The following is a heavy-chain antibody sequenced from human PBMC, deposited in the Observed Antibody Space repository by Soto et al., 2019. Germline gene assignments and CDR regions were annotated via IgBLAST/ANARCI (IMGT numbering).Heavy chain of an antibody. V-gene: IGHV3-74*01. Sequence: XGSLILSCAAAGFTFSNYWMHWVRQVPGKGLVWVSRINSDGRTTNYTDSVKGRFIISRDNAKSTVHLQMNSLRAEDTAVYYCVRGYSGTYRIDFWGQGALVTVSS. CDR1: GFTFSNYW. CDR3: VRGYSGTYRIDF. J-gene: IGHJ4*02. CDR2: INSDGRTT. D-gene: IGHD1-26*01.